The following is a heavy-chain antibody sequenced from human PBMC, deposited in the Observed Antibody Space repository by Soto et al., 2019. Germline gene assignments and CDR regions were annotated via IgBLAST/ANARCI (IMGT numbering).Heavy chain of an antibody. CDR1: GFSLRTSGVA. CDR3: THRLTRYIWPYGLFDH. CDR2: IYWDDDK. J-gene: IGHJ4*02. Sequence: QITLKESGPTLVKPTQTLTLTCTFSGFSLRTSGVAVGWIRQPPGKALEWLALIYWDDDKRYSPSLKSRLTITKATSNNHLVLTITNLDPVDTATYYYTHRLTRYIWPYGLFDHWGQGTLVTVSS. D-gene: IGHD4-17*01. V-gene: IGHV2-5*02.